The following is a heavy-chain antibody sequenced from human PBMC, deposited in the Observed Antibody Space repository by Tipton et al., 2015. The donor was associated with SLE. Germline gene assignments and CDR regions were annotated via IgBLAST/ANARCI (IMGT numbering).Heavy chain of an antibody. CDR3: ARALYYDHWSGYPFDP. CDR1: GYSFTTYW. J-gene: IGHJ5*02. D-gene: IGHD3-3*01. V-gene: IGHV5-51*01. Sequence: QLVQSGAEVKKPGESLKISCKGSGYSFTTYWIGWVRQMPGKGLEWMGILYPADSQTRYSPSFQGHVTISADESISTAYLQWSSLKASDTAMYYCARALYYDHWSGYPFDPWGQGTLVTVSS. CDR2: LYPADSQT.